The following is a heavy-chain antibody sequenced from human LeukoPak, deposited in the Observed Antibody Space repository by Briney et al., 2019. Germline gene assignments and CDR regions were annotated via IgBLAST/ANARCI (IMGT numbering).Heavy chain of an antibody. J-gene: IGHJ4*02. D-gene: IGHD3-22*01. Sequence: PGGSLRLSCAASGFTFSSYGMHWVRQAPGKGLQWVAYIRYDATTEYYADSVKGRFTISRDNSKNTLSVQMNSLRAEDTAVYYCAKEKGSSGYYPDYWGQGTLVTVSS. CDR2: IRYDATTE. V-gene: IGHV3-30*02. CDR3: AKEKGSSGYYPDY. CDR1: GFTFSSYG.